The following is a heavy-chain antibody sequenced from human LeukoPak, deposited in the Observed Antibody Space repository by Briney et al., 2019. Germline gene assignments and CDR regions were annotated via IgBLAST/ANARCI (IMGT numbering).Heavy chain of an antibody. Sequence: PGGSLSLSCAASGFTFSNAWMSWVRQAPGKGLEWVGRIKSKTDGGTTDYAAPVKGRFTISRDDSKNTLYLQMNSLKTEDTAVYYCTTPYSSGWDSCYYYYYGMDVWGQGTTVTVSS. CDR1: GFTFSNAW. J-gene: IGHJ6*02. V-gene: IGHV3-15*01. CDR2: IKSKTDGGTT. D-gene: IGHD6-19*01. CDR3: TTPYSSGWDSCYYYYYGMDV.